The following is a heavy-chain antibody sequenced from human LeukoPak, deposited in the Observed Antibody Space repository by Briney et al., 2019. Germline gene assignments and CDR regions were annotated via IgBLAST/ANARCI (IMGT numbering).Heavy chain of an antibody. Sequence: GGSLRLSCAASGFTFSSYSMNWVRQAPGKGLEWVSSISSSSSYIYYADSVKGRFTISRDNAKNSLYLQMNSLRAEYTAVYYCARDEGIAVAGTTLFDYWGQGTLVTVYS. D-gene: IGHD6-19*01. CDR3: ARDEGIAVAGTTLFDY. J-gene: IGHJ4*02. CDR2: ISSSSSYI. V-gene: IGHV3-21*01. CDR1: GFTFSSYS.